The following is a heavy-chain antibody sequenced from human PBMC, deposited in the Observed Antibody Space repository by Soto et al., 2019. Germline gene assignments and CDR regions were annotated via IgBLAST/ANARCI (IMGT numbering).Heavy chain of an antibody. D-gene: IGHD1-1*01. CDR2: ISYEGSNT. J-gene: IGHJ6*02. V-gene: IGHV3-30-3*01. CDR1: GFSFCTYG. CDR3: ARVTPGNNLYYFSGLDF. Sequence: GGALRLSCVASGFSFCTYGMHWVRHAAGQGLQWVALISYEGSNTYYADSVRGRFTISRDNSKNTLYLQMNTLRPEDTGVYYCARVTPGNNLYYFSGLDFWGQGTSVTVSS.